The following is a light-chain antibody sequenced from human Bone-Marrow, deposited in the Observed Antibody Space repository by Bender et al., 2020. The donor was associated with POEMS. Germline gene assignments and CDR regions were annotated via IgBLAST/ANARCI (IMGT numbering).Light chain of an antibody. Sequence: SFVLTQPPSVSVAPGETATITCGGNNIASQSVHWYQQKPGQAPVLVIYYDSGRPSGIPERFSGSNSGRAATLAISRVEAGDEADYHCQVWDSSSGHPNWVFGGGTKLTVL. CDR3: QVWDSSSGHPNWV. V-gene: IGLV3-21*04. J-gene: IGLJ3*02. CDR1: NIASQS. CDR2: YDS.